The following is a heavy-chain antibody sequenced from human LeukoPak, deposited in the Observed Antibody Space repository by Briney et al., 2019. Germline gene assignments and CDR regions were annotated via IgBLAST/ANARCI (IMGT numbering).Heavy chain of an antibody. D-gene: IGHD2-2*01. CDR2: ISFDGSNK. CDR1: GFNFSSYG. V-gene: IGHV3-30*03. CDR3: ARDGEDPVVVPAARYGMDV. Sequence: PGRSLRLSCAASGFNFSSYGMRWVRQAPGKGLEWVAVISFDGSNKYHGDSVKGRFTISRDNSKNTLCLQINSLRGEDTAVYYCARDGEDPVVVPAARYGMDVWGQGTTVTVSS. J-gene: IGHJ6*01.